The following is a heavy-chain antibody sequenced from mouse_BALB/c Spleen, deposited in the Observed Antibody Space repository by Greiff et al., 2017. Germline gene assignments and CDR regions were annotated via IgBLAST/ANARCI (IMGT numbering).Heavy chain of an antibody. CDR1: GFTFSSYT. V-gene: IGHV5-12-2*01. Sequence: EVQLVESGGGLVQPGGSLKLSCAASGFTFSSYTMSWVRQTPEKRLEWVAYISNGGGSTYYPDTVKGRFTISRDNAKNTLYLQMSSLKSEDTAMYYCARRSNTGAMDYWGQGTSVTVSS. CDR3: ARRSNTGAMDY. J-gene: IGHJ4*01. D-gene: IGHD1-1*01. CDR2: ISNGGGST.